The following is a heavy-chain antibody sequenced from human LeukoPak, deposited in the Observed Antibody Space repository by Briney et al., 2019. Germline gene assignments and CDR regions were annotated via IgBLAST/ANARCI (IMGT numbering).Heavy chain of an antibody. V-gene: IGHV1-24*01. D-gene: IGHD7-27*01. CDR2: FDPEDGET. J-gene: IGHJ5*02. CDR3: ATAYGLPGNWFDP. CDR1: GYTFTGYY. Sequence: ASVKVSCKASGYTFTGYYMHWVRQAPGKGLEWMGGFDPEDGETIYAQKFQGRVTMTEDTSTDTAYMELSSLRSEDTAVYYCATAYGLPGNWFDPWGQGTLVTVSS.